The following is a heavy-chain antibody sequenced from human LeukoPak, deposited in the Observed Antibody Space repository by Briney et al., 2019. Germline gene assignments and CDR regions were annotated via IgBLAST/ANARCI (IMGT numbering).Heavy chain of an antibody. J-gene: IGHJ4*02. D-gene: IGHD3-22*01. V-gene: IGHV3-9*01. CDR1: GFTFDDYA. CDR2: ISWNSGSI. CDR3: AIISSSYDSSGYTFDY. Sequence: GGSLRLSCAASGFTFDDYAMHWVRQAPGKGLEWVSGISWNSGSIGYADSVKGRFTISRDNAKNSLYLQMNSLRAEDTALYYCAIISSSYDSSGYTFDYWGQGTLVTVSS.